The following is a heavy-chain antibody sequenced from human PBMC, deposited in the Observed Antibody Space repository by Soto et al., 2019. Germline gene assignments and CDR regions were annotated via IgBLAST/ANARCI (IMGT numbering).Heavy chain of an antibody. V-gene: IGHV1-18*01. CDR2: ISAYNGNT. CDR1: GYTFTSYG. Sequence: GGSVKVSCKASGYTFTSYGISWVRQAPGQGLEWMGWISAYNGNTNYAQKLQGRVTMTTDTSTSTAYMELRSLRSDDTAVYYCARVGYYDFWSNYYGMDVWGQGTTVTVSS. J-gene: IGHJ6*02. D-gene: IGHD3-3*01. CDR3: ARVGYYDFWSNYYGMDV.